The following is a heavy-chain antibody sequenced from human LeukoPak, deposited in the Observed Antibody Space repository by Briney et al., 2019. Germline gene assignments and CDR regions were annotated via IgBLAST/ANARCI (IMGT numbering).Heavy chain of an antibody. V-gene: IGHV3-7*03. J-gene: IGHJ6*02. Sequence: GSLRLSCAASGFTFSSYWMNWARQAPGKGLEWVASINHNGNVNYYVDSVKGRFTISRDNAKYSLYLQMSNLRAEDTAVYFCARGGGLDVWGQGATVTVSS. CDR1: GFTFSSYW. CDR3: ARGGGLDV. CDR2: INHNGNVN. D-gene: IGHD3-16*01.